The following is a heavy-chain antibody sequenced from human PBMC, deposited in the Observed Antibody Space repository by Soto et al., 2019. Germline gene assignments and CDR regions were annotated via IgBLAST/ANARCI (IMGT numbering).Heavy chain of an antibody. CDR3: AKVVVGATSHSDFDS. CDR1: GVSLATHNYF. D-gene: IGHD2-15*01. J-gene: IGHJ4*02. V-gene: IGHV4-39*01. Sequence: LPFRVSGVSLATHNYFWRWVLPPPGKGLEWIGSAAYSGGTYKNPSLKSRVTVSVDTSKNQFSLKLTSVTAADTAVYYCAKVVVGATSHSDFDSWGQGTLVTVSA. CDR2: AAYSGGT.